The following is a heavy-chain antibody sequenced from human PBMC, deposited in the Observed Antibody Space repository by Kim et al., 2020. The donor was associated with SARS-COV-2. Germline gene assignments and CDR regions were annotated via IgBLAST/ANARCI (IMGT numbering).Heavy chain of an antibody. CDR2: ISSSSSTI. CDR3: ARGYDILTDYYFPAAFDY. D-gene: IGHD3-9*01. CDR1: GFTFSSYT. V-gene: IGHV3-48*02. Sequence: GGSLRLSCAASGFTFSSYTMNWVRQAPGKGLEWVSYISSSSSTIYYADSVKGRFTISRDNAKNSLYLQMNSLRDEDTAVYYCARGYDILTDYYFPAAFDYWGQGTLVTVSS. J-gene: IGHJ4*02.